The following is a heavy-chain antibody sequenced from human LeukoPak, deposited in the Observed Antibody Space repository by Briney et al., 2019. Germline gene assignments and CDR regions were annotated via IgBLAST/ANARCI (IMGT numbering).Heavy chain of an antibody. J-gene: IGHJ5*02. Sequence: SETLSLTCTVSGGSISSYYWCWIRQPPGEGLGWIGYVYYTGNTNYNSSLKSRVTISIDTAKTQFSLKLNSVTAADTAVYYCARALYSRSSGVWFDPWGQGTLVTVSS. D-gene: IGHD6-6*01. CDR3: ARALYSRSSGVWFDP. CDR1: GGSISSYY. CDR2: VYYTGNT. V-gene: IGHV4-59*13.